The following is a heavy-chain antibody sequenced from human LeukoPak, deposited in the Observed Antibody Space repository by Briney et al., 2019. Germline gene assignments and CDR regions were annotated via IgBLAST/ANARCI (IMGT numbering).Heavy chain of an antibody. D-gene: IGHD2-15*01. CDR1: GFTFSSYA. V-gene: IGHV3-23*01. CDR3: AKDRVMTGSSSPPRYFDY. J-gene: IGHJ4*02. Sequence: GGSLRLSCAASGFTFSSYAMSWVRQAPGKGLEWVSAISGSGGSTYYADSVKGRFTVSRDNSKNTLYLQMNSLRAEDTAVYYCAKDRVMTGSSSPPRYFDYWGQGTLVTVSS. CDR2: ISGSGGST.